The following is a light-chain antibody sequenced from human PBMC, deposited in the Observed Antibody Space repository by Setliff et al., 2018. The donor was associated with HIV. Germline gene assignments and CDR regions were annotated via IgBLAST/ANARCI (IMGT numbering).Light chain of an antibody. J-gene: IGLJ1*01. V-gene: IGLV2-14*01. CDR1: SSDVGGYNY. CDR2: EVS. CDR3: TSYTTSNTITRV. Sequence: QSALTQPASVSGSPGQSITMSCTGTSSDVGGYNYVSWYQQHPGKAPKLMISEVSNRPSGVSNRFSGSKSGNTASLTISGLQADDEADYYCTSYTTSNTITRVFGTGTKVTVL.